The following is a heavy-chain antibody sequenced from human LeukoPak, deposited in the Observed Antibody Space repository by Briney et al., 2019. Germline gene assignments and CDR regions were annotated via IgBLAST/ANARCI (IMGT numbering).Heavy chain of an antibody. D-gene: IGHD2-21*01. CDR2: INPNSGGT. V-gene: IGHV1-2*02. J-gene: IGHJ3*02. CDR1: GYTFTGYC. CDR3: ARGLAGRRHKDYAFDI. Sequence: ASVKVSCKASGYTFTGYCMHWVRQAPGQGLEWMGWINPNSGGTNYAQKFQGRVTMTRDTSISTAYMELSRLRSDDTAVYYCARGLAGRRHKDYAFDIWGQGTMVTVSS.